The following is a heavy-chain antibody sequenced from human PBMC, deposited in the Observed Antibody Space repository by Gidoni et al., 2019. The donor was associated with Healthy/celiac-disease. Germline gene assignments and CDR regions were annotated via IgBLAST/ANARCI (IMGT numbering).Heavy chain of an antibody. Sequence: QVQLVQSGAEVKKPGASVKVSCKASGYTFTSYYMHWVRQAPGQGLEWMGIINPSGGSTSYAQKFQGRVTMTRDTSTSTVYMELSSLRSEDTAVYYCARTRSMVRGVINWFDPWGQGTLVTVSS. CDR1: GYTFTSYY. J-gene: IGHJ5*02. D-gene: IGHD3-10*01. V-gene: IGHV1-46*01. CDR2: INPSGGST. CDR3: ARTRSMVRGVINWFDP.